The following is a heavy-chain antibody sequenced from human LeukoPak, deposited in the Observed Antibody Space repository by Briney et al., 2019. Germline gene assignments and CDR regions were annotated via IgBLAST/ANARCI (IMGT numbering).Heavy chain of an antibody. Sequence: GGSLRLSCAASGFTFDDYAMHWVRQAPGKGLEWVSGISWNSGSIGYADSVKGRFTTSRDNAKNSLYLQMNSLRLEDTAVYYCAQNGPSDSSGHKLVYFDYWGQGTLVTVSS. V-gene: IGHV3-9*01. D-gene: IGHD6-19*01. CDR1: GFTFDDYA. CDR2: ISWNSGSI. J-gene: IGHJ4*01. CDR3: AQNGPSDSSGHKLVYFDY.